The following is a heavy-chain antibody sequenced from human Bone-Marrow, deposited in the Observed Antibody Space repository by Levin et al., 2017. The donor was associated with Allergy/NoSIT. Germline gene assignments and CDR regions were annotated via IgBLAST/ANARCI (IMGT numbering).Heavy chain of an antibody. J-gene: IGHJ4*02. CDR3: ARDAGYCSVGSCSLPPYGDY. V-gene: IGHV3-21*01. D-gene: IGHD2-15*01. CDR1: GFTFSSYS. CDR2: ISSSSSYI. Sequence: PGGSLRLSCAASGFTFSSYSMNWVRQAPGKGLEWVSSISSSSSYIYYADSVKGRFTISRDNAKNSLYLQMNSLRAEDTAVYYCARDAGYCSVGSCSLPPYGDYWGEGTLVTVPA.